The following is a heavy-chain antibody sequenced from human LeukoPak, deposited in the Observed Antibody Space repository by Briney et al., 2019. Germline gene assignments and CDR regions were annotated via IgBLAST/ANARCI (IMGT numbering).Heavy chain of an antibody. CDR3: ASFPPLRAYGDYGDDAFDI. D-gene: IGHD4-17*01. Sequence: GGSLRLSCSASGFNFSTYWMSWVRQAPAKGLEWVASIKQDRSEKYYVDSVKGRFTISRDNAKNSLYLQMNSLRAEDTAVYYCASFPPLRAYGDYGDDAFDIWGQGTMVTVSS. CDR1: GFNFSTYW. J-gene: IGHJ3*02. V-gene: IGHV3-7*03. CDR2: IKQDRSEK.